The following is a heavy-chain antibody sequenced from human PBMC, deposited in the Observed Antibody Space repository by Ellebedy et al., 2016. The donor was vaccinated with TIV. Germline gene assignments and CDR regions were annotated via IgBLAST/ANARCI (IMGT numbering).Heavy chain of an antibody. D-gene: IGHD3-16*01. Sequence: GGSLRLSCAASGFTLSLYGMHWVRQAPGKGLEWLTFLSYDGNTEYHADSVKGRFTISRDNSKNTLYLQMNSLKAEDTALYYCAKDPGGDFDIWGQGTMVTVSS. CDR2: LSYDGNTE. CDR3: AKDPGGDFDI. J-gene: IGHJ3*02. CDR1: GFTLSLYG. V-gene: IGHV3-30*18.